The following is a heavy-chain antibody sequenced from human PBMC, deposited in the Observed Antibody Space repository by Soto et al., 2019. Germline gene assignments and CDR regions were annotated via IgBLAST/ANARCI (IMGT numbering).Heavy chain of an antibody. CDR1: GGTFSSYA. D-gene: IGHD4-17*01. Sequence: QVQLVQSGAEVKKPGSSVKVSCKASGGTFSSYAISWVRQAPGQGLEWMGGIIPIFGTANYAQKFQGRVTITEDESTRTDYKELSSLRSENTAVYYCGRGTSGDFARFDDWGQGTLLTVSS. CDR3: GRGTSGDFARFDD. J-gene: IGHJ4*02. CDR2: IIPIFGTA. V-gene: IGHV1-69*12.